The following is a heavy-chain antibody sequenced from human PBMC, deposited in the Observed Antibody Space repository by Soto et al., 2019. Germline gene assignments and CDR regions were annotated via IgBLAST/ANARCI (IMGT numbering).Heavy chain of an antibody. Sequence: QVQLVESGGGVVQPGRSLRLSCAASGFTFSSYGMHWVRQAPGKGLEWVAVIWYDGSNKYYADSVKGRFTISRDNSKNTLYLQMNSLRAEDTAVYYWARGRIEMATLWGQGTLVTVSS. CDR3: ARGRIEMATL. D-gene: IGHD5-12*01. V-gene: IGHV3-33*01. CDR2: IWYDGSNK. CDR1: GFTFSSYG. J-gene: IGHJ4*02.